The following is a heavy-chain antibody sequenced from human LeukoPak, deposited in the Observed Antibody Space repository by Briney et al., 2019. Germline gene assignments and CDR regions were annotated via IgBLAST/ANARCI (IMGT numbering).Heavy chain of an antibody. J-gene: IGHJ6*03. CDR3: AKNGDRGAYCSGGTCYPFYYYYIDV. Sequence: GGSLRLSCAASGFTFSSYGMHWVRQAPGKGLEWVAFIRYDGSNKYYADSVKGRFTISRDNSKNTLYPQMNSLRAEDTAVYYCAKNGDRGAYCSGGTCYPFYYYYIDVWGKGTTVTISS. V-gene: IGHV3-30*02. CDR2: IRYDGSNK. D-gene: IGHD2-15*01. CDR1: GFTFSSYG.